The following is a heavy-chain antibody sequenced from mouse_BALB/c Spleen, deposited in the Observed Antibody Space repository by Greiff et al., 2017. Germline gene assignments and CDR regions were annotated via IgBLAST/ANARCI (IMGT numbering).Heavy chain of an antibody. D-gene: IGHD2-12*01. V-gene: IGHV14-4*02. CDR3: NENMGLRRDAYAMDY. Sequence: VQLQQSGAELVRSGASVKLSCTASGFNIKDYYMHWVKQRPEQGLEWIGWIDPENGDTEYAPKFQGKATMTADTSSNTAYLQLSSLTSEDTAVYYCNENMGLRRDAYAMDYWGQGTSVTVSS. CDR2: IDPENGDT. CDR1: GFNIKDYY. J-gene: IGHJ4*01.